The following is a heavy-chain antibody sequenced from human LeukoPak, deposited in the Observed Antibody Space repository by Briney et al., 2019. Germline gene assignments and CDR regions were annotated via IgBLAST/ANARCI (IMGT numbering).Heavy chain of an antibody. V-gene: IGHV4-38-2*02. CDR1: NYSISTGYY. Sequence: PSETLSLTCTVSNYSISTGYYWGWIRQSPGKGLEWIGSIYHGGSTYYNPSLRSRVIVSVDTSKNHFSLRMRSVTAADTAVYYCAREESIGSYQFLHDYWGQGTLVTVSS. CDR2: IYHGGST. J-gene: IGHJ4*02. D-gene: IGHD1-26*01. CDR3: AREESIGSYQFLHDY.